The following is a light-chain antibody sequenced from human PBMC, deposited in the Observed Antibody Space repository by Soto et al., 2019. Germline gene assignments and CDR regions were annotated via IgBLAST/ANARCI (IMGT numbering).Light chain of an antibody. CDR3: FSKISGFVYG. J-gene: IGLJ1*01. CDR1: NTDLGVYGY. V-gene: IGLV2-14*01. CDR2: DVN. Sequence: QSVLAQPASLSGSFGQSITISCSGPNTDLGVYGYVSWYQHHPGKAPKLLIYDVNNRPSGISDRFSGSKSGDTASLAISGLQAEDEADYFCFSKISGFVYGFGTGTKVTVL.